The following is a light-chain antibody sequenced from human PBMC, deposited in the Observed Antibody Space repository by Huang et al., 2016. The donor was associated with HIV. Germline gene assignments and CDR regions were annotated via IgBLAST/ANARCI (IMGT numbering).Light chain of an antibody. J-gene: IGKJ1*01. Sequence: DIQMTQSPSTLSASVGDRVTITCRASQSIRSWLAWYQQKPGKAPKILIYKASSLESGVPARFSGSGSGTEFTLTISSLQPDDFATYYCQQYNNYSTTFGQGTKVEIK. V-gene: IGKV1-5*03. CDR3: QQYNNYSTT. CDR2: KAS. CDR1: QSIRSW.